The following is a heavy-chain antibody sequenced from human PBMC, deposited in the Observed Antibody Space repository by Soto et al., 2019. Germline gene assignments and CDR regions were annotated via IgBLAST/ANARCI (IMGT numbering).Heavy chain of an antibody. CDR2: ISYSGNT. V-gene: IGHV4-31*11. CDR1: GGSISSSSYY. Sequence: SETLSLTCAVSGGSISSSSYYWSWIRQPPGKGLEWIGFISYSGNTYYSASLKSRITISVDTSKNQFNLNLSIVTAADTAVYYCARAGGYSVYYYGMDVWGQGTTVTVSS. D-gene: IGHD5-12*01. CDR3: ARAGGYSVYYYGMDV. J-gene: IGHJ6*02.